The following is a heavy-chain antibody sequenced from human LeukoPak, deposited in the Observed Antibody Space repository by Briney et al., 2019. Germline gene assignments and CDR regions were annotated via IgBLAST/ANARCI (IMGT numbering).Heavy chain of an antibody. CDR1: GFTFDDYG. V-gene: IGHV3-20*04. J-gene: IGHJ6*03. D-gene: IGHD2-2*01. Sequence: PGGSLRLSCAASGFTFDDYGMSWVRQAPGKGLEWVSGINWSGGSTGYADSVKGRFTISRDNAKNSLYLQMNSLRAEDTALYYCARDRAGCSSTSCYSFTDYYYYMDVWGKGTTVTVSS. CDR3: ARDRAGCSSTSCYSFTDYYYYMDV. CDR2: INWSGGST.